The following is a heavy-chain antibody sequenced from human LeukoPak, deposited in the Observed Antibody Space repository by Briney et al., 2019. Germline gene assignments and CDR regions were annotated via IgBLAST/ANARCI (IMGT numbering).Heavy chain of an antibody. D-gene: IGHD6-13*01. J-gene: IGHJ5*02. Sequence: GGSLRLSCAASGFTFSSYWMSCVRQAPGKGLEWVANIKQDGSEKYYGDSVKGRFTISRDNAKNSLYLQMNSLRAEDTAVYYCARAGYSSSWPNWFDPWGQGTLVTVSS. CDR3: ARAGYSSSWPNWFDP. CDR2: IKQDGSEK. CDR1: GFTFSSYW. V-gene: IGHV3-7*01.